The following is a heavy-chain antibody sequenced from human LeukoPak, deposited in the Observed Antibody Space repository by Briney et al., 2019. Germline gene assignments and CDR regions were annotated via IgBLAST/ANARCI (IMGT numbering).Heavy chain of an antibody. CDR2: IHYSGST. CDR3: ARLPRLYYDILTGYFDY. Sequence: SETLSLTCTVSDDSIISSSYSWGWIRQSPGKGLEWIGSIHYSGSTNYNPSLKSRVTISVDTSKNRFSLKLSSVTAADTAVYYCARLPRLYYDILTGYFDYWGQGTLVTVSS. V-gene: IGHV4-39*07. CDR1: DDSIISSSYS. J-gene: IGHJ4*02. D-gene: IGHD3-9*01.